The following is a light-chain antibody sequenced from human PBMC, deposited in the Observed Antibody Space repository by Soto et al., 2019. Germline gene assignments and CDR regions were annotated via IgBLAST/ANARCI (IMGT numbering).Light chain of an antibody. J-gene: IGKJ4*01. CDR1: QSVNSY. V-gene: IGKV3-11*01. CDR2: DAS. CDR3: QQRSDWPLT. Sequence: EIVLTQSPATLSLSPGERATLSCRASQSVNSYLAWYQQKPGHAPRLLIYDASDRPPGIPARFSGSGSGTDFTLTISSLEPEDFALYYCQQRSDWPLTFGGGTKVEIK.